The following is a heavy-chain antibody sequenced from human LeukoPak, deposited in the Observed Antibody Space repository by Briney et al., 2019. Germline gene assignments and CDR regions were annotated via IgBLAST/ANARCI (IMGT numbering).Heavy chain of an antibody. V-gene: IGHV3-11*01. J-gene: IGHJ4*02. CDR1: GFTFSDYY. D-gene: IGHD5-18*01. Sequence: GGSLRLSCAAPGFTFSDYYMSWIRQAPGKGLEWVSYISSSGSTIYYADPVKGRFTISRDNAKNSLYLQMNSLRAEDTAVYYCARERYSYGPWYFDYWGQGTLVTVSS. CDR3: ARERYSYGPWYFDY. CDR2: ISSSGSTI.